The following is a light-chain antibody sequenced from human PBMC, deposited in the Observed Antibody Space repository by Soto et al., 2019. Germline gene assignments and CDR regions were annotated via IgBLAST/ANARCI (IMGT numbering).Light chain of an antibody. CDR1: QNVRNRY. V-gene: IGKV3-20*01. CDR3: QQYGTSPQLT. J-gene: IGKJ4*01. CDR2: AAS. Sequence: EIVLTQSPDTLSLSPGDRVTLSCRASQNVRNRYLAWYQQKPGQSPRLLIYAASSRATGIPGRFTGSGSGTDFTLTISRLEPEECGVYYCQQYGTSPQLTFGGGTKVEIK.